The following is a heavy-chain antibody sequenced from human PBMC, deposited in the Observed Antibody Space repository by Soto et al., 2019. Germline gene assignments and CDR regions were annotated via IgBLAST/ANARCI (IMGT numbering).Heavy chain of an antibody. CDR3: ARVGGDSCGSCYFDH. CDR1: GFSISNYS. J-gene: IGHJ4*02. D-gene: IGHD3-22*01. Sequence: PGGSLRLSCAVSGFSISNYSISWLRQAPGEGLEWVSFISSSGTGVYYADSVMGRFTISKDNANNTLYLQMNSLRAEDTAVYYCARVGGDSCGSCYFDHWGQGALVTVSS. CDR2: ISSSGTGV. V-gene: IGHV3-11*01.